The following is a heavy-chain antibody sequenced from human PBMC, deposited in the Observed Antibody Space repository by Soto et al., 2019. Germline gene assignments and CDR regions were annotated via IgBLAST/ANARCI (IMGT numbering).Heavy chain of an antibody. D-gene: IGHD6-13*01. Sequence: SETLSLTCAVSGYSISSGYYWGWIRQPPGKGLELIGRIYHSGGTYYNPSVKSRVTISVDTSKNEFSLKLSSVTAADTAVYYCARDISYSSSWSHYYYYYGMDVWGQGTTVTVSS. V-gene: IGHV4-38-2*02. J-gene: IGHJ6*02. CDR1: GYSISSGYY. CDR2: IYHSGGT. CDR3: ARDISYSSSWSHYYYYYGMDV.